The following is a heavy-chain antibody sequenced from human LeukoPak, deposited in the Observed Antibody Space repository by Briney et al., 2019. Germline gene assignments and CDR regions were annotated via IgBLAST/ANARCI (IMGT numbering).Heavy chain of an antibody. D-gene: IGHD7-27*01. V-gene: IGHV4-59*08. J-gene: IGHJ4*02. CDR3: ARHSQHSRDLGSARNLDY. Sequence: SGTLSLTCTVSGGSISSYYWSWIRQPPGKGLEWIGYIHPSGSTNYNPSLKSRVAVSVDTSKNLFSLRLTSVTAADTAVYYCARHSQHSRDLGSARNLDYWGQGTLVTVSS. CDR1: GGSISSYY. CDR2: IHPSGST.